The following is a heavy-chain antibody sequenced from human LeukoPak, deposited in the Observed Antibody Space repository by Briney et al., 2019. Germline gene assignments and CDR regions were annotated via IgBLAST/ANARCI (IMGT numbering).Heavy chain of an antibody. J-gene: IGHJ4*02. CDR2: ISTSAGTI. CDR1: GFTFSDYY. CDR3: ARDAIDSSGFDFDY. Sequence: PGESLRLSCAASGFTFSDYYMTWIRQAPGKGLEWISCISTSAGTIYYADSVKGRFTISRDNAKNSLYLQMNSLRAEDTAVYYCARDAIDSSGFDFDYWGQGTLVTVSS. V-gene: IGHV3-11*01. D-gene: IGHD3-22*01.